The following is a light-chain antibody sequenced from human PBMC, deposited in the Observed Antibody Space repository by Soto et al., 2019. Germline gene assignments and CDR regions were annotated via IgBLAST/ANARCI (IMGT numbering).Light chain of an antibody. Sequence: QSALTQPRSVSGSPGQSVTISCTGTSSDVGDYNYVSWYQQHPGKAPKLLIYAVNMRPSGVPDRFSVSKSGNTASLTISGLQDEDEADYSCCSYAGSYTWVFGGGTKLTVL. CDR2: AVN. CDR1: SSDVGDYNY. J-gene: IGLJ3*02. V-gene: IGLV2-11*01. CDR3: CSYAGSYTWV.